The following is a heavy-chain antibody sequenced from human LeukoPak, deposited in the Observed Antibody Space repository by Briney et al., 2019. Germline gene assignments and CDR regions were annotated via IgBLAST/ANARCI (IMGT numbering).Heavy chain of an antibody. CDR3: AREFLDTIDGSWFDY. Sequence: ASVKVSCKAFGYTFTSNYMHWVRQAPGQGLEWTGIINPSGGSTSYAQKFQGRVTMTRDMSTSTVYMELSSLRSEDTAVYYCAREFLDTIDGSWFDYWGQGTLVTVSS. J-gene: IGHJ4*02. CDR1: GYTFTSNY. D-gene: IGHD6-13*01. V-gene: IGHV1-46*01. CDR2: INPSGGST.